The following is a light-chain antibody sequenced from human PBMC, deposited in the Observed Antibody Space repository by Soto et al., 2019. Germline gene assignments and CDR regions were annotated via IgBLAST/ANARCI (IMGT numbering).Light chain of an antibody. CDR3: QQYNGYRWT. CDR1: QSISNW. Sequence: DIQMTQSPSTLSASVGDRVTITFRASQSISNWLAWYQQKPGKAPKILIYKASSLESGVPSRFSGSGSGTEFTLTISSLQPDDFATYYCQQYNGYRWTFGQGTKVDNK. CDR2: KAS. J-gene: IGKJ1*01. V-gene: IGKV1-5*03.